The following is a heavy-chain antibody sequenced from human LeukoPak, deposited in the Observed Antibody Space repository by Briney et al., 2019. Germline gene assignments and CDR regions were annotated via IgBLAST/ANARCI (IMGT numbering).Heavy chain of an antibody. CDR1: GRSISSGDYF. J-gene: IGHJ4*02. Sequence: SETLSLTCTVSGRSISSGDYFWRWIRQPPGKGLEWIGYIYYSGSAYYNPSLKSRVTISVDTSKNQFSLKLSSVTAADTAVYYCARGPILGQLVPEDYWGQGTLVTVSS. CDR3: ARGPILGQLVPEDY. D-gene: IGHD6-13*01. CDR2: IYYSGSA. V-gene: IGHV4-30-4*01.